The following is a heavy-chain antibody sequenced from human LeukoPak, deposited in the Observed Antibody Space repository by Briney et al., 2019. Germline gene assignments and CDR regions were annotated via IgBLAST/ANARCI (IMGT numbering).Heavy chain of an antibody. Sequence: GSLRLSCAASGFTFSSYAMSWVRQAPGKGLEWVSAISGSGGSTYYADSVKGRFTISRDNSKNTLYLQMNSLRAEDTAVYYCAKVPTYYDILTGYYLGIDYWGQGTLVTVSS. CDR1: GFTFSSYA. J-gene: IGHJ4*02. CDR2: ISGSGGST. D-gene: IGHD3-9*01. CDR3: AKVPTYYDILTGYYLGIDY. V-gene: IGHV3-23*01.